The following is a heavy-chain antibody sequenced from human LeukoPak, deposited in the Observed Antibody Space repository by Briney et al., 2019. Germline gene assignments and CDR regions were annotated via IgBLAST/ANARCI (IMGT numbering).Heavy chain of an antibody. CDR3: ARVTREIYRSSGYDSGFDY. CDR2: MNPNSGNT. V-gene: IGHV1-8*03. CDR1: GYTFTSYD. J-gene: IGHJ4*02. D-gene: IGHD5-12*01. Sequence: ASVKVSCKASGYTFTSYDVNWVRQATGQGLEWMGWMNPNSGNTGYAQKFQGRVTITRNTSISTAYMELSSLRSEDTAVYFCARVTREIYRSSGYDSGFDYWGQGTLVTVSS.